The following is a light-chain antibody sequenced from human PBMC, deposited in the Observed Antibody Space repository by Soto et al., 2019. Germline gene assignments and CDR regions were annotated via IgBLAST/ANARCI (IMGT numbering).Light chain of an antibody. CDR2: EVT. CDR3: NSYVGSNNYV. V-gene: IGLV2-8*01. J-gene: IGLJ1*01. Sequence: QSVLTQPPSASGSPGQSVTISCIGTSSDVGRYNYVSWYQHHPGKAPKLIIYEVTKRPSGVPDRFSGPKSGNTASLTVSGLQADDEADYYCNSYVGSNNYVFGTGTKVT. CDR1: SSDVGRYNY.